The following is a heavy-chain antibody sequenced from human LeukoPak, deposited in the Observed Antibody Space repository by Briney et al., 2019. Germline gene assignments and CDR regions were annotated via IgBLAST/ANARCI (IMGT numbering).Heavy chain of an antibody. D-gene: IGHD4-17*01. CDR1: GGSFSGYY. CDR3: ARGSGERGKDY. J-gene: IGHJ4*02. CDR2: INHSGST. V-gene: IGHV4-34*01. Sequence: SETLSLTCAVYGGSFSGYYWSWIRQPPGKGLEWIGEINHSGSTNYNPSLKSRVTISVDTSKNQFSLKLSSVTAADTAVYYCARGSGERGKDYWGQGTLVTVSS.